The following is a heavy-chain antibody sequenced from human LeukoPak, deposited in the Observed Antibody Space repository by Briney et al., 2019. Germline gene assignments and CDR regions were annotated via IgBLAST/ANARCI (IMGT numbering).Heavy chain of an antibody. CDR2: ISSSSSTI. V-gene: IGHV3-48*04. CDR3: ARDKGVPYSSSWAYFDY. D-gene: IGHD6-13*01. CDR1: GFTFSSYS. J-gene: IGHJ4*02. Sequence: GGSLRLSCAASGFTFSSYSMNWVRQAPGKGLEWVSYISSSSSTIYYADSVKGRFTISRDNAKNSLYLQMNSLRAEDTAVYYCARDKGVPYSSSWAYFDYWGQGTLVTVSS.